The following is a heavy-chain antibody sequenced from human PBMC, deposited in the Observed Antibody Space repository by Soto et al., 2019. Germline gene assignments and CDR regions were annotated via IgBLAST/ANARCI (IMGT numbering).Heavy chain of an antibody. D-gene: IGHD2-2*01. Sequence: KPSETLSLTCTVSGGSISSYYWSWIRQPPGKGLEWIGYIYYSGSTNYNPSLKSRVTISVDTSKNQFSLKLSSVTAADTAVYYCARDLYCSSTSCYPDGGFDPWGQGNMVTLSS. CDR2: IYYSGST. CDR3: ARDLYCSSTSCYPDGGFDP. J-gene: IGHJ5*02. V-gene: IGHV4-59*01. CDR1: GGSISSYY.